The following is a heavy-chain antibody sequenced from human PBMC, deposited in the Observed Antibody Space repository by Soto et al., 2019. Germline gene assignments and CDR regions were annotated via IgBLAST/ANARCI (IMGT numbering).Heavy chain of an antibody. Sequence: PSETLSLTCAVSGGPITSGGYSWSWIRQPPGKGLEWIGYIYHSGGTYYNPSLKGRVTLSIDRTKKQFCLKLESVTAADTAVYFCARAMTTSGWFEPWGQGTLVTVSS. V-gene: IGHV4-30-2*01. J-gene: IGHJ5*02. CDR3: ARAMTTSGWFEP. CDR1: GGPITSGGYS. CDR2: IYHSGGT. D-gene: IGHD3-10*01.